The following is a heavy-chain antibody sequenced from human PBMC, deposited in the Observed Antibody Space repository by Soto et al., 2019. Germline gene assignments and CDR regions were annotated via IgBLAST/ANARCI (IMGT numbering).Heavy chain of an antibody. V-gene: IGHV3-7*01. CDR3: VAGSGWLPDF. Sequence: EVQLVESGGGLVQPRGSLRLSCAASGFSFSTYWMNWVRQAPGKGLEWVAIIKKDGSEKLYVDSVKGRFTISRDNARNSLYLEMNSLRAEDTAVYYCVAGSGWLPDFWCQGTLVTVSS. CDR1: GFSFSTYW. D-gene: IGHD6-19*01. J-gene: IGHJ4*02. CDR2: IKKDGSEK.